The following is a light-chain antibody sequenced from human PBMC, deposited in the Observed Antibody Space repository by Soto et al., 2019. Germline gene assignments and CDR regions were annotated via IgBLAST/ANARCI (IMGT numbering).Light chain of an antibody. CDR1: QSVSSN. J-gene: IGKJ1*01. CDR3: QQYNNWPRWT. Sequence: EIVMTQSPATLSVSPGERATLSCRASQSVSSNLAWYQQKPGQAPRLLIYGASTRATGIPARFSGSGSGTEFTLTISSLQSEDFAVYYCQQYNNWPRWTFGQGTKGDSK. V-gene: IGKV3-15*01. CDR2: GAS.